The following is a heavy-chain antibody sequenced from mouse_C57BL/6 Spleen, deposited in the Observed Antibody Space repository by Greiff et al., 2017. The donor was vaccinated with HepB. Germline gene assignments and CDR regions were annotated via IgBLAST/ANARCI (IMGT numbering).Heavy chain of an antibody. CDR3: ARAFTTVVPDYFDY. D-gene: IGHD1-1*01. Sequence: VQLQESGAELVRPGTSVKVSCKASGYAFTNYLIEWVKQRPGQGLEWIGVINPGSGGTNYNEKFKGKATLTADKSSSTAYMQLSSLTSEDSAVYFCARAFTTVVPDYFDYWGQGTTPTVSS. CDR1: GYAFTNYL. V-gene: IGHV1-54*01. CDR2: INPGSGGT. J-gene: IGHJ2*01.